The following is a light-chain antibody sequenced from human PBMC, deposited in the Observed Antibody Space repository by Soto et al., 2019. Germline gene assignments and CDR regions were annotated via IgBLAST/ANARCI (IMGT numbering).Light chain of an antibody. V-gene: IGKV3-15*01. Sequence: IVMTQSPATLSVSPGESATLSCWASQGVGSNLAWYQQKPGQAPRLLIYAATTRAAGIPSRFSGSGSGTDFSLTISSLQSEDYAVYYCLQYKAWLLSFGGGTRWIS. CDR1: QGVGSN. CDR3: LQYKAWLLS. CDR2: AAT. J-gene: IGKJ4*01.